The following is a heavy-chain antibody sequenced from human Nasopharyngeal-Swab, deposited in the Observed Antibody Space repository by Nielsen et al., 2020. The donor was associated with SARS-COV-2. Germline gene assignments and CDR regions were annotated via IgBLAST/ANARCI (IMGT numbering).Heavy chain of an antibody. D-gene: IGHD3-22*01. CDR1: GFTFSRYT. J-gene: IGHJ4*02. CDR3: ASTPLDSSGYYYAFHY. Sequence: GESLKISCAASGFTFSRYTMHWVRQAPGKGLEWVAGISYDGSNKYYADSVKGRFTISRDISKNTLYLQMNSLRAEDTAVFYCASTPLDSSGYYYAFHYWGRGTLVTVSS. CDR2: ISYDGSNK. V-gene: IGHV3-30-3*01.